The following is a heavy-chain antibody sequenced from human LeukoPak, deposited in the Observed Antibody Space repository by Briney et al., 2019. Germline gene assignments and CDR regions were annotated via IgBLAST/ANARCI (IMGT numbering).Heavy chain of an antibody. V-gene: IGHV3-48*03. Sequence: GGSLRLSCAASGFSFRSYEMNWVRQAPGMGLEWISYISASGATTYYADFVKGRFTFSRDNAQNSLYLQMNSLRAEDTAVYYCAREDSSSYPRNRFDYWGQGTLVTVSS. CDR2: ISASGATT. CDR3: AREDSSSYPRNRFDY. CDR1: GFSFRSYE. D-gene: IGHD3-22*01. J-gene: IGHJ4*02.